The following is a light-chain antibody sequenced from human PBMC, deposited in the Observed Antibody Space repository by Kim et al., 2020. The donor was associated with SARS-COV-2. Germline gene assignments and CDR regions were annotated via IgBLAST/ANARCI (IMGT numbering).Light chain of an antibody. J-gene: IGLJ2*01. V-gene: IGLV1-51*01. CDR1: NSNIGTYY. CDR2: DDN. Sequence: QSVLTQPPSVSAAPGQKVTISCSGRNSNIGTYYVSWYQQLPRTAPKLLIYDDNKRPSGIPDRFSGSKSGTSATLGITGLQTGDEADYYCGTWDDSLSAGVFGGGTQLTVL. CDR3: GTWDDSLSAGV.